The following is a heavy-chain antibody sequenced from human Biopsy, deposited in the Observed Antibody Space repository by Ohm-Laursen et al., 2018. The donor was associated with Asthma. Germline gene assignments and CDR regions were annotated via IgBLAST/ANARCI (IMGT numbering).Heavy chain of an antibody. D-gene: IGHD6-6*01. CDR2: IFFDGSNK. V-gene: IGHV3-30-3*01. CDR3: ARGKTWGRSYYFDY. CDR1: GFTFHNYV. J-gene: IGHJ4*02. Sequence: RSLRLSCAASGFTFHNYVMHRVRQAPGKGLEWVAGIFFDGSNKYYADSVKGRFTISRDNSKDTLYLQVNSLRGDDTAVYYCARGKTWGRSYYFDYWGQGTLVTVSS.